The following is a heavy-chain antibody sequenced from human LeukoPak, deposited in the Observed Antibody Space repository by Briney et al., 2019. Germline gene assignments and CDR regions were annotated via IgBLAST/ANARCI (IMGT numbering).Heavy chain of an antibody. Sequence: GGSLRLSCAASGFTFSSYWMHWVRQAPGKGLVWVSRVNEDGSFTTYADSVKGRFTISRDNAKNTLYLQMNSLRVEDTAVYYCAMGMATTLPLEYWGQGTLVTVSS. CDR3: AMGMATTLPLEY. V-gene: IGHV3-74*03. CDR1: GFTFSSYW. CDR2: VNEDGSFT. J-gene: IGHJ4*02. D-gene: IGHD5-24*01.